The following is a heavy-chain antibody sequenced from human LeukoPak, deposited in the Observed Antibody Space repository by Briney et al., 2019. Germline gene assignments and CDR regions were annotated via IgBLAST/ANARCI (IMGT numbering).Heavy chain of an antibody. CDR3: AKVMPENWRXXXWFDP. CDR1: GFTFXXXX. CDR2: XTSSGGST. J-gene: IGHJ5*02. Sequence: RLSXAASGFTFXXXXXSWXXXXAXXGXEWXXXXTSSGGSTYYADSVKGRFTISRDNSKNTLYLQMNRLRAEDTAVYFCAKVMPENWRXXXWFDPWGQXTLVTXXX. V-gene: IGHV3-23*01. D-gene: IGHD3-3*01.